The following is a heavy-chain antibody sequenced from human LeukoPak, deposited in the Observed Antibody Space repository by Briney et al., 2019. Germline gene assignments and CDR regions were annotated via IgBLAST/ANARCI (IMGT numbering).Heavy chain of an antibody. J-gene: IGHJ4*02. D-gene: IGHD6-19*01. CDR3: ARRRAYGSFDY. V-gene: IGHV5-51*01. Sequence: GESLKISCKGSGYSFTNYWIGGVRQMPGKGLEWMGIVYPGDSDTTYSPSFRGQVTISADKSITTAYLQWSRLKASDTAMYYCARRRAYGSFDYWGRGTLVTVSS. CDR2: VYPGDSDT. CDR1: GYSFTNYW.